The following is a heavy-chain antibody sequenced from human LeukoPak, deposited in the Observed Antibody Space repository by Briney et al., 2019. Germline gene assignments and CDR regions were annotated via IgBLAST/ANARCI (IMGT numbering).Heavy chain of an antibody. V-gene: IGHV4-34*01. CDR3: ARRYYDFWSGYYSY. Sequence: SETLSLTCAVYGGSFSGYYWSWIRQPPGKGLEWIGEINHSGSTNYSPSLKSRVTISVDTSKNQFSLKLSSVTAADTAVYYCARRYYDFWSGYYSYWGQGTLVTVSS. D-gene: IGHD3-3*01. CDR1: GGSFSGYY. CDR2: INHSGST. J-gene: IGHJ4*02.